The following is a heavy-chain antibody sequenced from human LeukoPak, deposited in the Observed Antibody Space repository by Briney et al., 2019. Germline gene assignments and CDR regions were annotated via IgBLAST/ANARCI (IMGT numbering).Heavy chain of an antibody. D-gene: IGHD6-13*01. CDR1: GFTFSSYA. J-gene: IGHJ6*02. CDR2: ISVSGGYS. V-gene: IGHV3-23*01. CDR3: ASLRRLAATDNYYYGVDV. Sequence: PGGSLRLSCAASGFTFSSYAMSWVRQTPGKGLEWVSAISVSGGYSNYADSVKGRFTISRDNFKNTLYLQMNSLKAEDTAVYYCASLRRLAATDNYYYGVDVWGQGTTVTVSS.